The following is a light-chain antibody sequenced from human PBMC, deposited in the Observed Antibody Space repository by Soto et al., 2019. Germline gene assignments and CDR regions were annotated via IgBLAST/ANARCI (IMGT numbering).Light chain of an antibody. V-gene: IGLV2-14*01. J-gene: IGLJ2*01. CDR3: SSYTSRSTVV. Sequence: QSALTQPASVSGSPGQSITSSCTGTSSDVGGYNYVSWYQQHPGKAPKLMIYDVSNRPSGVSNRFSGYKSGNTSSLTISGRQAEDEADYYCSSYTSRSTVVFGGGTKLTVL. CDR1: SSDVGGYNY. CDR2: DVS.